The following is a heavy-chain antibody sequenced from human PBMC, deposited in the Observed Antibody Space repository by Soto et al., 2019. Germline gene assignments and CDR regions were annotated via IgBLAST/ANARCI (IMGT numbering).Heavy chain of an antibody. J-gene: IGHJ6*02. D-gene: IGHD2-15*01. CDR3: ARADCTGAYCYSWPFNYGVDV. Sequence: QVQLVESGGGVVQPGGSLRLSCTTSGFTFNTYGMHWVRQAPGKGLEWVAIIWYDGSNKCYADSVKVRFTISRDNSRNTLYLQMNSLRAEDTALYYCARADCTGAYCYSWPFNYGVDVWGQGTTVTVSS. V-gene: IGHV3-33*08. CDR2: IWYDGSNK. CDR1: GFTFNTYG.